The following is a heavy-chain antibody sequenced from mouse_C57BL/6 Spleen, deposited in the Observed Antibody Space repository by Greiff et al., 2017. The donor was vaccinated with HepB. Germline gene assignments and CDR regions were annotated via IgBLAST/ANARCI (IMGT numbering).Heavy chain of an antibody. V-gene: IGHV1-64*01. CDR1: GYTFTSYW. CDR2: IHPNSGST. D-gene: IGHD1-1*01. Sequence: VQLQQPGAELVKPGASVKLSCKASGYTFTSYWMHWVKQRPGQGLEWIGMIHPNSGSTNYNENFKSKATLTVDKSSSTAYMQLSSLTSEDSAVYYCARSDYGSSWEFDYWGQGTTLTVSS. J-gene: IGHJ2*01. CDR3: ARSDYGSSWEFDY.